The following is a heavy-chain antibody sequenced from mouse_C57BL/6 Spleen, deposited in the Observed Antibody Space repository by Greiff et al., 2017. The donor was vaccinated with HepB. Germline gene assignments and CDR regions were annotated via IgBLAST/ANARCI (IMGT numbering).Heavy chain of an antibody. CDR2: ISSGGDYI. J-gene: IGHJ4*01. CDR1: GFTFSSYA. Sequence: DVKLQESGEGLVKPGGSLKLSCAASGFTFSSYAMSWVRQTPEKRLEWVAYISSGGDYIYYADTVKGRFTISRDNARNTLYLQMRSLKSEDTAMYYCTRITTVVARAMDYWGQGTSVTVSS. CDR3: TRITTVVARAMDY. V-gene: IGHV5-9-1*02. D-gene: IGHD1-1*01.